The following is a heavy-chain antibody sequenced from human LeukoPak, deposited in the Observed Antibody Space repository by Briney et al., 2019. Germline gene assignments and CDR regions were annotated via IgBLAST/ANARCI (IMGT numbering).Heavy chain of an antibody. CDR1: GFTFSSYS. J-gene: IGHJ4*02. CDR3: VTDGADYYDSTGYPIYFDY. D-gene: IGHD3-22*01. V-gene: IGHV3-21*01. CDR2: ISSSSSYI. Sequence: GGSLRLSCAASGFTFSSYSMNWGRQAPGKGLEWVSCISSSSSYIYYADSVKGRFTISRDNAENSLYLQMNSLRAEDTAVYYCVTDGADYYDSTGYPIYFDYWGQGTLVTVSS.